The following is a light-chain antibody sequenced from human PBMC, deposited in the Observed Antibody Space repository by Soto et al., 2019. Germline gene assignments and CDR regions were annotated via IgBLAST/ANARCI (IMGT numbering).Light chain of an antibody. CDR1: NSDVGGYNY. CDR2: EVS. V-gene: IGLV2-14*01. J-gene: IGLJ2*01. Sequence: QSALTQPASVSGSPGQSITISCTGTNSDVGGYNYVSWYQHHPGKAPKLMIYEVSNRPSGVSNRFSGSKSGNTASLTISGLQDEDEADYYFTSYTSTRRDVLFGGGTKLTVL. CDR3: TSYTSTRRDVL.